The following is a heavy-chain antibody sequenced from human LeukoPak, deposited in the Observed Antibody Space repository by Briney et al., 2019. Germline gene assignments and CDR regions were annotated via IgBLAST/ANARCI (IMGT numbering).Heavy chain of an antibody. CDR2: ISYDGSNK. Sequence: GGSLRLSCAASGFTFSSYAMHWVRQAPGKGLEWVAVISYDGSNKYYADSVKGRFTISRDNSKNTLYLQMNSLRAEDTAVYYCARDPGVIGYYFDYWGQGTLVTVSS. D-gene: IGHD2/OR15-2a*01. CDR3: ARDPGVIGYYFDY. CDR1: GFTFSSYA. V-gene: IGHV3-30*04. J-gene: IGHJ4*02.